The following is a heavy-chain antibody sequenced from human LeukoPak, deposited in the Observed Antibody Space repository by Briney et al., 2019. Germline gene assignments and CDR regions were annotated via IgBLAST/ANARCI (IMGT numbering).Heavy chain of an antibody. CDR2: FYSSGSY. CDR3: ARDGRDGYNRFDY. CDR1: GGSISNYY. D-gene: IGHD5-24*01. Sequence: SETLSLTCTVSGGSISNYYWSWIRQPAGKGLEWIGRFYSSGSYNYNPSLKSRVTMSVDTSKNQFSLKLSSVTAADTAVYYCARDGRDGYNRFDYWGQGTLVTVSS. V-gene: IGHV4-4*07. J-gene: IGHJ4*02.